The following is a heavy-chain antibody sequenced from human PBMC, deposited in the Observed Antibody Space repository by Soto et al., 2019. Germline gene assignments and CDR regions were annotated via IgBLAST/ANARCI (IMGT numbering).Heavy chain of an antibody. CDR1: GYRFTSYW. Sequence: GAALTISSKGSGYRFTSYWIGRVRQMTGKGLEWMGIIYPGDSDTRYSPSFQGQVTISADKSISTAYLQWSSLKASDTAMYYCARHLYDFWSGYYTWANFDIWGQGTMVTVS. CDR2: IYPGDSDT. CDR3: ARHLYDFWSGYYTWANFDI. V-gene: IGHV5-51*01. J-gene: IGHJ3*02. D-gene: IGHD3-3*01.